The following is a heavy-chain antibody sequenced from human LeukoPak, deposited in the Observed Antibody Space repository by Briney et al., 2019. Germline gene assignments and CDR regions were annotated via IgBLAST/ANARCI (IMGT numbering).Heavy chain of an antibody. Sequence: SQTLSLTCAVSGGSIRSGDYYWSWIRQPPGKGLEWIGYIFYSGSTYYNPSLKSRLTISVDTSNNQFSLRLSSVTAADTAVYYCASYYGSGVYFDYWGQGALVTVSS. CDR2: IFYSGST. V-gene: IGHV4-30-4*01. D-gene: IGHD3-10*01. CDR3: ASYYGSGVYFDY. CDR1: GGSIRSGDYY. J-gene: IGHJ4*02.